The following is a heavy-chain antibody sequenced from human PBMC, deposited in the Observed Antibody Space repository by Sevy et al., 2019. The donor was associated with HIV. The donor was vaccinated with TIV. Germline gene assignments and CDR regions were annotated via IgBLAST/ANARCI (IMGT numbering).Heavy chain of an antibody. CDR3: ARGGPPHYYDSSGYGYFFDY. J-gene: IGHJ4*02. CDR2: INHSGST. Sequence: SETLSLTCADYGGSFSGYYWSWIRQPPGKGLEWIGEINHSGSTNYNPSLKSRVTISVDTSKNQFSLKLSSVTAADTAVYYCARGGPPHYYDSSGYGYFFDYWGQGTLVTVSS. D-gene: IGHD3-22*01. V-gene: IGHV4-34*01. CDR1: GGSFSGYY.